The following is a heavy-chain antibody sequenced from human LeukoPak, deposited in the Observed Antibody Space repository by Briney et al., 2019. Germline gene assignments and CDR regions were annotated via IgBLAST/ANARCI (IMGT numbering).Heavy chain of an antibody. CDR3: ARLGSSSWYYYYYYYMDV. D-gene: IGHD6-13*01. CDR2: ISAYNGNT. CDR1: GYTFTSYG. Sequence: ASVKVSCKASGYTFTSYGISWVRQAPGQGLEWMGWISAYNGNTNYAQKLQGRVTMTTDTSTSTAYMELRSLRSDDTAVYYCARLGSSSWYYYYYYYMDVWGKGTTVTVSS. J-gene: IGHJ6*03. V-gene: IGHV1-18*01.